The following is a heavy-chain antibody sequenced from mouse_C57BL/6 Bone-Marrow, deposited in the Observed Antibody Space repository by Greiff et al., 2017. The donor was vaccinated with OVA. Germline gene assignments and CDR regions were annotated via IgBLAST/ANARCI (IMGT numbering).Heavy chain of an antibody. CDR2: ISSGGSYT. J-gene: IGHJ4*01. CDR3: ARRDYGYAMDY. V-gene: IGHV5-6*03. Sequence: EVKVVESGGGLVKPGGSLKLSCAASGFTFSSYGMSWVRQTPDKRLEWVATISSGGSYTYYPDSVKGRFTISRDNAKNTLYLQMSSLKSEDTAMYYCARRDYGYAMDYWGQGTSVTVSS. D-gene: IGHD2-4*01. CDR1: GFTFSSYG.